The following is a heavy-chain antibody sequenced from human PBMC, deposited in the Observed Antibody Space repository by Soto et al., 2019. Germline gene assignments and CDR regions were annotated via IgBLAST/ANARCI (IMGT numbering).Heavy chain of an antibody. Sequence: SDTLSLTCTVSGVSINDYYWSWIRQSPGKGLEWIGYVYHSGSTNYNPSLKSRVTMSLDTSKSQFSLKLSSVTAADTAVYYCARDLPPYGYYVSGGWFDPWGQGTLVTVSS. CDR3: ARDLPPYGYYVSGGWFDP. CDR1: GVSINDYY. CDR2: VYHSGST. J-gene: IGHJ5*02. D-gene: IGHD4-17*01. V-gene: IGHV4-59*01.